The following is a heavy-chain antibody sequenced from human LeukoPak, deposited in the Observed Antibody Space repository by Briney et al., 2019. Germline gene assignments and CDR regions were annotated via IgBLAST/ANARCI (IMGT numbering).Heavy chain of an antibody. J-gene: IGHJ4*02. CDR1: GFTFSDYA. V-gene: IGHV3-23*01. CDR2: ITDSEVT. CDR3: AKSIKDFSGGYCSSTSCYPLGY. Sequence: GGSLRLSCAASGFTFSDYAMAWVRQAPGKGLEWLSAITDSEVTFYADSVKGRFTISRDNSKNTLYLQMNSLRAEDTAVYYCAKSIKDFSGGYCSSTSCYPLGYWGQGTLVTVSS. D-gene: IGHD2-2*01.